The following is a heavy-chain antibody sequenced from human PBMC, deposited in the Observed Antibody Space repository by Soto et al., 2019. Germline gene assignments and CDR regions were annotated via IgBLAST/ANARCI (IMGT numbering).Heavy chain of an antibody. V-gene: IGHV3-33*01. CDR1: GFTFSNYG. D-gene: IGHD4-17*01. CDR3: VRGMTLVTTWGHWNFAL. Sequence: GGSLRLSCAASGFTFSNYGMNWVRQAPGQGLEWVAIIWFDGTNKYYADSVKGRFTISRDNSKNTLYLQMNSLRAEDTAVYYCVRGMTLVTTWGHWNFALWGRGALVTVSS. CDR2: IWFDGTNK. J-gene: IGHJ2*01.